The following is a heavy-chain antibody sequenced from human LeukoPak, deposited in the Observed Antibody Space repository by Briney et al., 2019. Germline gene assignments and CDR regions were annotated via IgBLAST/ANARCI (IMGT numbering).Heavy chain of an antibody. D-gene: IGHD5-12*01. Sequence: LETLSLTCTVSGGSISSSSYYWGWIRQPPGKGLEWIGSIYYSGSTYYNPSLKSRVTISVDTSKNQFSLKLSSVTAADTAVYYCARHLYGGYVVDYWGQGTLVTVSS. V-gene: IGHV4-39*01. CDR3: ARHLYGGYVVDY. J-gene: IGHJ4*02. CDR1: GGSISSSSYY. CDR2: IYYSGST.